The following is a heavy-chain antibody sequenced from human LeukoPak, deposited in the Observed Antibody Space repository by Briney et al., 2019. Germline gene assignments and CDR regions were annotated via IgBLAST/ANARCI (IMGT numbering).Heavy chain of an antibody. CDR3: ARSVVAAIGGWFDP. J-gene: IGHJ5*02. CDR2: IYHSGST. V-gene: IGHV4-30-2*01. CDR1: GGSISGHN. Sequence: SETLSLTCTVSGGSISGHNWSWIRQPPGKGLEWIGYIYHSGSTYYNPSLKSRVTISVDRSKNQFSLKLSSVTAADTAVYYCARSVVAAIGGWFDPWGQGTLVTVSS. D-gene: IGHD2-15*01.